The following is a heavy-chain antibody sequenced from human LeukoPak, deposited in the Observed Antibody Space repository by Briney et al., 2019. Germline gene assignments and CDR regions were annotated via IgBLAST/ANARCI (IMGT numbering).Heavy chain of an antibody. CDR1: GHTFSTDW. Sequence: GESLKISCKGSGHTFSTDWIAWVRQMPGKGLEWMGVIYAGDADTRYSPSFQGQVTISADKSLNTAYLQWTNLKASDTAMYYCARFRGELMDGFDFWGQRTLVTVSS. V-gene: IGHV5-51*01. D-gene: IGHD1-7*01. J-gene: IGHJ4*02. CDR3: ARFRGELMDGFDF. CDR2: IYAGDADT.